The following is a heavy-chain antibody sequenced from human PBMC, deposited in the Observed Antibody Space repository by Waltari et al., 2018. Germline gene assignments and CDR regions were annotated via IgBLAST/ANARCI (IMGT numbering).Heavy chain of an antibody. CDR3: TTVEDMGYYYDSSGYLAHDY. CDR1: GFTFSNAW. CDR2: IKSKTDGGTT. Sequence: EVQLVESGGGLVKPGGSLRLSCAASGFTFSNAWMSWVRQAPGKGLEWVGRIKSKTDGGTTDYAAPVKGRFTISRDDSKNTLYLQMNSLKTEDTAVYYCTTVEDMGYYYDSSGYLAHDYWGQGTLVTVSS. V-gene: IGHV3-15*01. J-gene: IGHJ4*02. D-gene: IGHD3-22*01.